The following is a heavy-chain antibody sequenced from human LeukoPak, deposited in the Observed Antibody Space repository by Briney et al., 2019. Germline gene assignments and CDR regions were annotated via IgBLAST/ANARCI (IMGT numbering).Heavy chain of an antibody. CDR2: INHSGST. V-gene: IGHV4-34*08. J-gene: IGHJ6*04. Sequence: PSETLSLTCAVYGGTFSGYYWSWIRQPPGKGLYWIGEINHSGSTNYNPSLKSRVTISVDTSKNQFSLKLSSVTAADTVFFQSEDGIRDFDWFYYYGMDVWGKGTTVTVSS. D-gene: IGHD3-9*01. CDR1: GGTFSGYY. CDR3: EDGIRDFDWFYYYGMDV.